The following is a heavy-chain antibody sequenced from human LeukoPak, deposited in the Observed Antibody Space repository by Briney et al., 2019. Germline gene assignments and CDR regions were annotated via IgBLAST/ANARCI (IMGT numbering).Heavy chain of an antibody. V-gene: IGHV4-39*07. CDR3: ARDGVAGTSAYYFDY. J-gene: IGHJ4*02. Sequence: PETLSLTCTVSGGSISSSSYYWGWIRQPPGKRLEWIGIIYYSGSTYYNPSLKSRVTISVDTSKNQFSLKLSSVTAADTAVYYCARDGVAGTSAYYFDYWGQGTLVTVSS. CDR1: GGSISSSSYY. D-gene: IGHD6-19*01. CDR2: IYYSGST.